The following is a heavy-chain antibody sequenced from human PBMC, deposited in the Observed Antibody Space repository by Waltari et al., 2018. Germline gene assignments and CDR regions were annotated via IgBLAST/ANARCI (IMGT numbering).Heavy chain of an antibody. CDR2: FSPSGAGT. J-gene: IGHJ4*02. Sequence: QFQLVQSGAEVTKPGASVKVSCEASGFTFSNSYVHWVRQAPGQWLEWMALFSPSGAGTRYAEKFQGRVTLTRDTSTSTVYMDLSSLRSEDTAVYYCATFVSGSFTFPDYWGQGTLVTVSS. CDR1: GFTFSNSY. CDR3: ATFVSGSFTFPDY. V-gene: IGHV1-46*03. D-gene: IGHD3-16*01.